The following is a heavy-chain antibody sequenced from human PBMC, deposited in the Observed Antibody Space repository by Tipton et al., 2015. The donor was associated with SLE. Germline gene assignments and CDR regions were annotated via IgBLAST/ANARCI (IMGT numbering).Heavy chain of an antibody. CDR2: IYHSGST. CDR1: GGSISSSSYY. D-gene: IGHD5-12*01. CDR3: ARDEATIGAFDI. V-gene: IGHV4-39*07. J-gene: IGHJ3*02. Sequence: TLSLTCTVSGGSISSSSYYWGWIRQPPGKGLEWIGSIYHSGSTYYNPSLKSRVTISVDTSKNQFSLKLSSVTAADTAVYYCARDEATIGAFDIWGQGTMVTVSS.